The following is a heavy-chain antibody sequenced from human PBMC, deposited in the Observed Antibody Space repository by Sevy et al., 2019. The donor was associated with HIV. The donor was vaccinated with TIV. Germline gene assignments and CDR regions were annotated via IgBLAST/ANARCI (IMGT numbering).Heavy chain of an antibody. CDR3: ATDPIIVLLVTDGMDV. CDR2: IKRKPDGGTT. V-gene: IGHV3-15*01. J-gene: IGHJ6*02. CDR1: GFTFTYAW. Sequence: GGSLRLSCAASGFTFTYAWMSWVRQAPGKGLEWVGRIKRKPDGGTTDYAAPVKGRFTISRDDSKNTLYLQMSSLKTADSAVYYCATDPIIVLLVTDGMDVWGQGTTVTVSS. D-gene: IGHD2-8*01.